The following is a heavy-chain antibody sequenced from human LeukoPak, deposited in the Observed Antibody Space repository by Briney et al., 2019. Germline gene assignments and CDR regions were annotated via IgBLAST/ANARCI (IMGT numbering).Heavy chain of an antibody. CDR1: GGSFNHYY. J-gene: IGHJ4*02. D-gene: IGHD5-18*01. Sequence: ASETLSLTCVVYGGSFNHYYWSWIRQPRGKGLEWIGEVNHSGSTSYNPSLKSRVAISVDTSKNQISLKLTSVTAADTAVYYCARGLTRGYSFGPPGFWGQGTLVAVSS. V-gene: IGHV4-34*01. CDR3: ARGLTRGYSFGPPGF. CDR2: VNHSGST.